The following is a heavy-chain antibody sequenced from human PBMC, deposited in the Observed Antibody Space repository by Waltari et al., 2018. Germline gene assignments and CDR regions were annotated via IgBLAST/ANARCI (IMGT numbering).Heavy chain of an antibody. CDR2: IYYSGST. V-gene: IGHV4-59*08. D-gene: IGHD6-13*01. CDR1: GGSISSYY. CDR3: ASSSSSWILDY. J-gene: IGHJ4*02. Sequence: QVQLQESGPGLVKPSETLSLTCTVSGGSISSYYWSWIRQPPGKGLEWIGYIYYSGSTTYNPSLKSRGTISVDTSKNQFSLKLSSVTAADTAVYYCASSSSSWILDYWGQGTLVTVSS.